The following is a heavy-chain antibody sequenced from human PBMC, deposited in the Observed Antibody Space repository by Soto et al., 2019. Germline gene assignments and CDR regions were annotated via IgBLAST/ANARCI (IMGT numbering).Heavy chain of an antibody. D-gene: IGHD2-2*01. J-gene: IGHJ5*02. CDR3: GRERVRYDHLVYNWFDP. CDR2: IYYSGST. Sequence: SETLSLTCTVSGGSISSYYWSWIRQPPGKGLEWIGYIYYSGSTNYNPSIKSRVTISVDTSKNQFSQKLSSVTAADTAVYYCGRERVRYDHLVYNWFDPWGQGTLVTVSS. CDR1: GGSISSYY. V-gene: IGHV4-59*01.